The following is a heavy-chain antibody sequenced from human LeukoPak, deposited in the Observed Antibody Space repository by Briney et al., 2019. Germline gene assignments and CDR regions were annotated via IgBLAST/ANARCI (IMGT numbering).Heavy chain of an antibody. J-gene: IGHJ4*02. V-gene: IGHV4-59*08. D-gene: IGHD6-13*01. CDR2: IYYSGST. Sequence: PSETLSLTCTVSGGSISSYYWSWIRQPPGKGLEWIGYIYYSGSTNYNPSLKSRDTISVDTSKNQFSLKLSSVTAADTAVYYCARHAARVFSGPYYFDYWGQGTLVTVSS. CDR3: ARHAARVFSGPYYFDY. CDR1: GGSISSYY.